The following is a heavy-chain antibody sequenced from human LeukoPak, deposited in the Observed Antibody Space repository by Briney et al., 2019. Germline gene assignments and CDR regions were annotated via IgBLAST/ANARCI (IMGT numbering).Heavy chain of an antibody. CDR3: ASHRSTATSNFAY. D-gene: IGHD5-24*01. J-gene: IGHJ4*02. Sequence: GRSLRLACAASGFTFSSYAMSWVRQAPGKGLEWVSGIIDNGDITYYANSVRGRFTISRDNSKNTLYLQMNSLRAEDTAVYYCASHRSTATSNFAYWGQGALVTVSS. V-gene: IGHV3-23*01. CDR1: GFTFSSYA. CDR2: IIDNGDIT.